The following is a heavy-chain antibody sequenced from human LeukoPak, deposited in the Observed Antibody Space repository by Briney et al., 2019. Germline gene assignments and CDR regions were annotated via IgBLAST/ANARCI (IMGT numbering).Heavy chain of an antibody. D-gene: IGHD6-13*01. Sequence: GGSLRLSCAASGFIFKNYAMNWVRQAPGKGLEWVSSVSGSGDTRYYADSVKGRFTISRDNSRNTVYLQINSLRAEDTAIYHCAKPGCAGYSTNWFPIDYWGQGTLVTVSS. CDR1: GFIFKNYA. J-gene: IGHJ4*02. CDR3: AKPGCAGYSTNWFPIDY. V-gene: IGHV3-23*01. CDR2: VSGSGDTR.